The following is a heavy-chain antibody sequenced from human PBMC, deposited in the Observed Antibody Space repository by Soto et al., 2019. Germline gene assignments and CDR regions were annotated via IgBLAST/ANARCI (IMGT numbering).Heavy chain of an antibody. Sequence: SETLSLTCTVSGGSISSYYWSWIRQPPGKGLEWIGYIYYSGSTNYNPSLKSRVTISVDTSKNQFSLKLSSVTAADTAVYYCARVRTKRWLQLRYYYYGMDAWGQGTTVTVSS. CDR2: IYYSGST. V-gene: IGHV4-59*01. CDR3: ARVRTKRWLQLRYYYYGMDA. J-gene: IGHJ6*02. CDR1: GGSISSYY. D-gene: IGHD5-12*01.